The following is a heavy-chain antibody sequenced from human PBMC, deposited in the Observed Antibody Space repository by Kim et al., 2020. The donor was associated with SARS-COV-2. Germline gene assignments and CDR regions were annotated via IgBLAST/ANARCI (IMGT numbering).Heavy chain of an antibody. CDR3: TYTQLWFYPLSQQEFRDFDY. CDR2: IRSKAYGGTT. Sequence: GGSLRLSCTASGFTFGDYAMSWVRQAPGKGLEWVGFIRSKAYGGTTEYAASVKGRFTISRDDSKSIAYLQMNSLKTEDTAVYYCTYTQLWFYPLSQQEFRDFDYWGQGTLVTVSS. CDR1: GFTFGDYA. D-gene: IGHD5-18*01. J-gene: IGHJ4*02. V-gene: IGHV3-49*04.